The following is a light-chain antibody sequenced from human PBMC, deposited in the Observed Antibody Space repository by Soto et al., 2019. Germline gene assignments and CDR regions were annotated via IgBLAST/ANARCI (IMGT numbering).Light chain of an antibody. CDR3: CSYVGSSTSYV. CDR1: SGDVGNYNL. J-gene: IGLJ1*01. CDR2: EVN. Sequence: QSTLTQPASVSGSPGQSITISCTGTSGDVGNYNLVSWYQQHPGKAPKFMIYEVNKWPSGVSNRFSGSKSGNTASLTISGLQAEDEADYYCCSYVGSSTSYVFGTGTKVTVL. V-gene: IGLV2-23*02.